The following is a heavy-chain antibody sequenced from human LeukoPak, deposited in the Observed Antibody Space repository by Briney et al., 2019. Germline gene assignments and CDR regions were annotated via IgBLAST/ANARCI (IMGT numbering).Heavy chain of an antibody. CDR1: GGSISSSNYY. D-gene: IGHD3-3*01. J-gene: IGHJ5*02. CDR2: IYYSGST. V-gene: IGHV4-39*01. CDR3: ARHEASYYDFWSGYPNWFDP. Sequence: SETLSLTCAVSGGSISSSNYYWVWIRQPPGKGLDWIGNIYYSGSTYYNPSLKSRVTISVDTSKNQFSLKLSSVTAADTAVYYCARHEASYYDFWSGYPNWFDPWGQGTLVTVSS.